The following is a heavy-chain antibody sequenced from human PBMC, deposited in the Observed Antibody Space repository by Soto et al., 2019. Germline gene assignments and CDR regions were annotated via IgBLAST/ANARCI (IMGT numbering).Heavy chain of an antibody. V-gene: IGHV4-39*01. J-gene: IGHJ4*02. CDR3: ARHIPYTYRYFPRYTDQ. CDR2: IFHSGNT. D-gene: IGHD3-16*02. CDR1: GGAIIDTNYY. Sequence: ASETLSLTCTVSGGAIIDTNYYWGWIRQPPGKGLEWIGSIFHSGNTYYNPSLESRVTISVDTSKNQFSLMLNSVTAADTAIYYCARHIPYTYRYFPRYTDQWGXGTLVTVSS.